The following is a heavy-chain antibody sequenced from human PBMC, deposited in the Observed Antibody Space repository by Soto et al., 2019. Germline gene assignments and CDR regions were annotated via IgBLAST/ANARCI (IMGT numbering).Heavy chain of an antibody. V-gene: IGHV1-24*01. Sequence: APLNLSRKVSVYRHTELSIHWVSMAPGKGLEWMGGFDPEDGETIYAQKFQGRVTMTEDTSTDTAYMELSSLRSEDTAVYYCATAESPHCDILTGAGYWVQGSLVIV. CDR3: ATAESPHCDILTGAGY. CDR1: VYRHTELS. CDR2: FDPEDGET. J-gene: IGHJ4*02. D-gene: IGHD3-9*01.